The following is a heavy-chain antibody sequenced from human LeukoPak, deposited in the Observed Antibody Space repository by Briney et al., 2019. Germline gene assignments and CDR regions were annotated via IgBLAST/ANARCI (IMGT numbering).Heavy chain of an antibody. V-gene: IGHV1-18*01. CDR2: ISAYNGNT. Sequence: GASVKVSCKASGYTFTSYGISWVRQAPGQGLEWMGWISAYNGNTNYAQKLQGRVTMTTDTSTSTAYMELRSLRSDDTAVYYCARDQGREDIVVVPAFDYWGQGTLVTVSS. CDR1: GYTFTSYG. D-gene: IGHD2-2*01. J-gene: IGHJ4*02. CDR3: ARDQGREDIVVVPAFDY.